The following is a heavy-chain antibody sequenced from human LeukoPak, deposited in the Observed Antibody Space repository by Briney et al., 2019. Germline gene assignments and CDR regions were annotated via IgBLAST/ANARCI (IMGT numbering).Heavy chain of an antibody. Sequence: GGSLRLSCSASGFTFSSYEMNWVRQAPGKGLEWVSYITSGGDSIYYAKSVKGRFTISRDNAKNSVYLQMNSLRAEDTAAYYCARAGVDQMRYWGQGTLVTVSS. CDR2: ITSGGDSI. D-gene: IGHD2-2*01. CDR3: ARAGVDQMRY. V-gene: IGHV3-48*03. J-gene: IGHJ4*02. CDR1: GFTFSSYE.